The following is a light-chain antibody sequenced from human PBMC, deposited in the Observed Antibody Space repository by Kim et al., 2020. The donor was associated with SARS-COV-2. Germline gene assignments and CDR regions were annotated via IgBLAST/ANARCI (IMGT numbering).Light chain of an antibody. CDR3: QQRSDWPWT. CDR1: QSVSIS. V-gene: IGKV3-11*01. Sequence: EIVLTQSPAILSLSPGKRATLSCRASQSVSISLAWYQQKPGQAPRLLIYGAFNRATGIPARFSGSGSETDFTLTISSLEPEDFAVYYCQQRSDWPWTFSQGTKVDIK. J-gene: IGKJ1*01. CDR2: GAF.